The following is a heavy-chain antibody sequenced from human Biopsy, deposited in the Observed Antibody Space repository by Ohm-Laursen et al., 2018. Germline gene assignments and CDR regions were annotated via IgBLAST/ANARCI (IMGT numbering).Heavy chain of an antibody. D-gene: IGHD2-15*01. CDR2: IHNSGST. CDR3: ARMDGSGCSCHYYSYGMDV. J-gene: IGHJ6*02. CDR1: GGSITTYY. Sequence: SGTLSFTCTVSGGSITTYYWSWIRQPPGKGLECIGNIHNSGSTNYNPSLKSRLTISVDTSKNQFSLKLSSVTAADTAVYYCARMDGSGCSCHYYSYGMDVWGQGTTVTVSS. V-gene: IGHV4-4*09.